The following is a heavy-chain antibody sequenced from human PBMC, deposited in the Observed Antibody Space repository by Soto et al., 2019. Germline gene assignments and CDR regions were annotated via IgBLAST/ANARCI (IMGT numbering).Heavy chain of an antibody. J-gene: IGHJ6*03. D-gene: IGHD4-17*01. CDR3: VMTSADYYYYYMDV. V-gene: IGHV3-7*01. Sequence: EVQLVESGGGLVQPGGSLRLSCAASGFTFSSYLMSWVRQAQGKGLEWVANIKQDGSEKYYVDSVKGRFTISRDNARNSLYLQMNSLRAEDTAVYYCVMTSADYYYYYMDVWGKGTTVTVSS. CDR2: IKQDGSEK. CDR1: GFTFSSYL.